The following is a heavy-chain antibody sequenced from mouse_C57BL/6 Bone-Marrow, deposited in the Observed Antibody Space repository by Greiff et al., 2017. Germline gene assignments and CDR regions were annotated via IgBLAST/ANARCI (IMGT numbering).Heavy chain of an antibody. D-gene: IGHD2-1*01. CDR3: ARRAGNYGLFAY. CDR2: ISNGGGST. Sequence: DVHLVESGGGLVQPGGSLKLSCATSGFTFSDYYMYLVRQTPEKRLEWVAYISNGGGSTYYPDTVKGRFTISRDNAKNTLYLQMSRLKSEDTAMYYCARRAGNYGLFAYWGQGTLVTVSA. V-gene: IGHV5-12*02. J-gene: IGHJ3*01. CDR1: GFTFSDYY.